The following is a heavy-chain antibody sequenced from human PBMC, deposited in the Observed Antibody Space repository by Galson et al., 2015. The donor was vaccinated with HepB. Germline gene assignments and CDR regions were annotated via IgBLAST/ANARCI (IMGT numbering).Heavy chain of an antibody. CDR2: ISYDGNKK. D-gene: IGHD3-3*01. J-gene: IGHJ5*02. Sequence: SLRLSCAASGFTFSSYGMHWVRQAPGKGLEWVAMISYDGNKKYFGDSAKGRFTSSRDNSKNTVYLQMNSLRVEDTAVYYCALLEGMESSWVDPWGQGTLVTVSS. CDR1: GFTFSSYG. CDR3: ALLEGMESSWVDP. V-gene: IGHV3-30*03.